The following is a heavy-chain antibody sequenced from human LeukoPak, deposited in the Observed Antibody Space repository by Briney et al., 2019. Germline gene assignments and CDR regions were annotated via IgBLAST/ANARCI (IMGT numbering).Heavy chain of an antibody. Sequence: GGSLRLSCAASGFTFSSYEMNWVRQAPGKGLEWVSYISSSGSTIYYADSVKGRFTISRDNAKNSLYPQMNSLRAEDTAVYYCARDPYSSGWNSYYYYYMDVWGKGTTVTVSS. CDR1: GFTFSSYE. D-gene: IGHD6-19*01. V-gene: IGHV3-48*03. CDR2: ISSSGSTI. CDR3: ARDPYSSGWNSYYYYYMDV. J-gene: IGHJ6*03.